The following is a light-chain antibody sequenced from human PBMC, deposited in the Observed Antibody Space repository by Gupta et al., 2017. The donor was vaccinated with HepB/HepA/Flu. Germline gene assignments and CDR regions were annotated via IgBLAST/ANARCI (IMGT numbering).Light chain of an antibody. CDR2: LGS. V-gene: IGKV2-28*01. CDR3: MQALQTPPT. Sequence: IVTTQSPLSLPVTPGEPASISCRSSQSLLHSNGYNYLDWYLQKPGQSPQLLIYLGSNRASGVPDRFSGSGSGTDFTLKISRVEAEDVGVYYCMQALQTPPTFGQGTKLEIK. CDR1: QSLLHSNGYNY. J-gene: IGKJ2*01.